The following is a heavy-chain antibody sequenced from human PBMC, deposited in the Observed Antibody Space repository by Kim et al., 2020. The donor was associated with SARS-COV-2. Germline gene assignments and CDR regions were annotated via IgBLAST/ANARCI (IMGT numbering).Heavy chain of an antibody. D-gene: IGHD3-3*01. Sequence: SVKVSCKASGGTFSSYAISWVRQAPGQGLEWMGGIIPIFGTANYAQKFQGRVTITADESTSTAYMELSSLRSEDTAVYYCARVYDFWSGYYSYWGQGTLVTVSS. CDR1: GGTFSSYA. V-gene: IGHV1-69*13. CDR3: ARVYDFWSGYYSY. CDR2: IIPIFGTA. J-gene: IGHJ4*02.